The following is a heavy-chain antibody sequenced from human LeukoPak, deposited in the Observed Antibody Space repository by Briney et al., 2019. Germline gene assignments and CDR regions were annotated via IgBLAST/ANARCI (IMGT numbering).Heavy chain of an antibody. J-gene: IGHJ4*02. CDR2: IYSGGST. CDR3: ARARVSSGWYGFFDY. D-gene: IGHD6-19*01. CDR1: GFTVSSNY. Sequence: GGSLRLSCAASGFTVSSNYMSWVRQAPGKGLEWVSVIYSGGSTYYADSVKGRFTISRDNSKNTLYLQMNSLRAEDTAVYYCARARVSSGWYGFFDYWGQGTLVTVS. V-gene: IGHV3-53*01.